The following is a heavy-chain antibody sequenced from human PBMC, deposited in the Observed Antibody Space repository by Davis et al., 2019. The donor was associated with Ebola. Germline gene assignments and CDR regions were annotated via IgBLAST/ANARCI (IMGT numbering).Heavy chain of an antibody. CDR3: ARDRGGDYSFDY. CDR2: INADNGYT. Sequence: AASVKVSCKASGYTFTSYAMHWVRQAPGQSLEWMGWINADNGYTKYSQKFQGRLTITRDTSASTAYMELSSLRSEDTSVYYCARDRGGDYSFDYWGQGTLVTVSS. J-gene: IGHJ4*02. V-gene: IGHV1-3*01. CDR1: GYTFTSYA. D-gene: IGHD3-10*01.